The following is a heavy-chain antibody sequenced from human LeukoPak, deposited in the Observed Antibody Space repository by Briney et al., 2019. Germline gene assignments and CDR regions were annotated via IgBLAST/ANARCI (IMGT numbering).Heavy chain of an antibody. V-gene: IGHV1-2*02. D-gene: IGHD5-18*01. CDR2: INPNSGGT. CDR1: GYTFTDYF. CDR3: ARDPGYSSPRGDY. J-gene: IGHJ4*02. Sequence: GASVKVSCKASGYTFTDYFMHWVRQAPGQGLEWMGWINPNSGGTHYAQKFQGRVTMTRDTSISTAYMELSGLRSDDTAVYYCARDPGYSSPRGDYWGQGTLVTVSS.